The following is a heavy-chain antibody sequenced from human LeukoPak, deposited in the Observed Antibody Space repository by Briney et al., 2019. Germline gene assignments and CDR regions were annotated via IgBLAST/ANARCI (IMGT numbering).Heavy chain of an antibody. Sequence: GASVKVSCKTSGYTFTGYYMHWVRQAPGQGLEWMGWINPNSGGTNYAQKFQGRVTVTRDTSISTAYMELRSLRSDDTAVYYCARINYRPIIKFFDFWGQGPLVTVSS. CDR1: GYTFTGYY. D-gene: IGHD4-11*01. V-gene: IGHV1-2*02. CDR2: INPNSGGT. CDR3: ARINYRPIIKFFDF. J-gene: IGHJ4*02.